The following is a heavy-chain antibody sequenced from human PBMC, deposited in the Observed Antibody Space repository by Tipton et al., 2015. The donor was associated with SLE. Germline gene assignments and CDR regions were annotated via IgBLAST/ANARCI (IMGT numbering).Heavy chain of an antibody. CDR2: VYYTGNT. CDR1: GDSISSSSYY. D-gene: IGHD7-27*01. J-gene: IGHJ5*02. V-gene: IGHV4-39*07. CDR3: ARVLTGDWFDP. Sequence: TLSLTCIVSGDSISSSSYYWGWIRQPPGKGLEWVGTVYYTGNTFYNPSLKSRVTISVDTSKNQFSLKLSSVTAADTAVYYCARVLTGDWFDPWGQGTLVTVSS.